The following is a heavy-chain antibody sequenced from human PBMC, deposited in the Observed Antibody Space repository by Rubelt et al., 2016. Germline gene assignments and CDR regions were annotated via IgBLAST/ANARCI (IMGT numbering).Heavy chain of an antibody. J-gene: IGHJ3*02. CDR1: GFTFSSYG. Sequence: GRSLRLSCAASGFTFSSYGMHWVRQAPGKGLEWVAVIWYDGSNKYYADSVKGRFTISRDNSKNTLYLQMNSLRAEDTAVYYCARNWGKGAFDIWGQGTMVTVSS. D-gene: IGHD7-27*01. CDR3: ARNWGKGAFDI. CDR2: IWYDGSNK. V-gene: IGHV3-33*01.